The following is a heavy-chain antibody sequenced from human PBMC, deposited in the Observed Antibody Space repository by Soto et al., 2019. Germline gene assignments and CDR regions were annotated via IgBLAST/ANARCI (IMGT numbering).Heavy chain of an antibody. Sequence: QVQLVQSGAEVKKPGASVKVSCKASGYTFTTYYMHWVRQAPGQGLEWMGIINPSGGSTRYAQKFQGRVTMTRDTSTSTVYMELSSLKSEDTVVYYCARGLIYDSSGYYFDYWGQGTLVTVSS. D-gene: IGHD3-22*01. CDR3: ARGLIYDSSGYYFDY. V-gene: IGHV1-46*01. J-gene: IGHJ4*02. CDR2: INPSGGST. CDR1: GYTFTTYY.